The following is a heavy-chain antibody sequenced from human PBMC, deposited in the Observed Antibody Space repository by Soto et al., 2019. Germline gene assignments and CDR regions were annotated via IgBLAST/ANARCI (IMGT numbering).Heavy chain of an antibody. V-gene: IGHV4-59*01. CDR1: GGSISSYY. CDR2: IYYSGST. Sequence: QVQLQESGPGLVKPSETLSLTCTVSGGSISSYYWSWIRQPPGKGLEWIGYIYYSGSTNYNPSLKSRVTISVDTSKNQFSLKLSSVTAADTAVYYCARASYYYDRSGAHNWFDPWGQGTLVTVSS. J-gene: IGHJ5*02. D-gene: IGHD3-22*01. CDR3: ARASYYYDRSGAHNWFDP.